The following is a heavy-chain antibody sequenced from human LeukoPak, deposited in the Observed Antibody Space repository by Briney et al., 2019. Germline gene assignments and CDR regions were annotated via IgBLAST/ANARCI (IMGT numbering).Heavy chain of an antibody. Sequence: GGSLRLSCAASGFTFSSYAMSWVRQAPGKGLEWVSAISGSGGSTYYADSVKGRFTISRDNSKNTLYLRMNSLRAEDTAVYYCAKDLEAVTIFGVVIFDYWGQGTLVTVSS. V-gene: IGHV3-23*01. CDR1: GFTFSSYA. CDR3: AKDLEAVTIFGVVIFDY. CDR2: ISGSGGST. D-gene: IGHD3-3*01. J-gene: IGHJ4*02.